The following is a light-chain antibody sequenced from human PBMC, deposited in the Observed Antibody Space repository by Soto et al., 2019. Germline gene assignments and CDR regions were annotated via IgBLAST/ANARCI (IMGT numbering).Light chain of an antibody. Sequence: EIVLTQSPGTLSLSPGDRATLYCRASQSVSSSNLAWYQQKRGQSPRLLIYGASSRATGIPDRFSGSGSGPDFTLTISRLEHEDFDVYFCQHYGSSQWTLGQGTKVEIK. CDR1: QSVSSSN. V-gene: IGKV3-20*01. J-gene: IGKJ1*01. CDR3: QHYGSSQWT. CDR2: GAS.